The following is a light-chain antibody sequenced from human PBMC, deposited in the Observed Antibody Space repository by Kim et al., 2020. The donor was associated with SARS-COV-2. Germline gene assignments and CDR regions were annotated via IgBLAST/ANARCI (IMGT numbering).Light chain of an antibody. J-gene: IGLJ3*02. Sequence: LTQPPSVSATPGQRVTISCSGSSSNIGKNTVNWFQQLPGTAPKLLISAYDQRASGIPDRFSGSKSGTSASLAISGLQSEDEADYYCAAWDDSLSSPVFGGGTQLTVL. CDR1: SSNIGKNT. V-gene: IGLV1-44*01. CDR2: AYD. CDR3: AAWDDSLSSPV.